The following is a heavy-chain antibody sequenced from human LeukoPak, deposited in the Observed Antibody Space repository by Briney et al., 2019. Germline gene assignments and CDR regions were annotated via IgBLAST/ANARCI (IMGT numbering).Heavy chain of an antibody. CDR2: INSGGDTI. J-gene: IGHJ4*02. Sequence: GGSLRLSCTASGFSFSDNFMGWLRQAPGKGLEWVSYINSGGDTIHYSGAVKGRFSISRDNPKRLLYLQMSRLRIDDTALYYCARGGSGWTFNHWGQGTLVSVAS. V-gene: IGHV3-11*01. CDR1: GFSFSDNF. D-gene: IGHD2/OR15-2a*01. CDR3: ARGGSGWTFNH.